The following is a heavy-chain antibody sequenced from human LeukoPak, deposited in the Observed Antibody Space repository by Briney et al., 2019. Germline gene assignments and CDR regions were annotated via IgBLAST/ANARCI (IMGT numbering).Heavy chain of an antibody. V-gene: IGHV3-7*03. CDR2: INQNGGVK. D-gene: IGHD5-24*01. CDR1: GFIFGDYW. Sequence: GGSLRLSCVASGFIFGDYWMRWVRQAPGKGLGWVATINQNGGVKYYVDSVKGRFTISRDNAKTSLFLQMNSLRTEDTAVYYCARCDVGDGYSHYWGQGTLVTVSS. CDR3: ARCDVGDGYSHY. J-gene: IGHJ4*02.